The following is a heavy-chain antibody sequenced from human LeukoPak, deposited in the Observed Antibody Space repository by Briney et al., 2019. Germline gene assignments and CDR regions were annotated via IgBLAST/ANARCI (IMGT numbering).Heavy chain of an antibody. Sequence: GGSLRLSCAASGFTFSSYAMHWVRQAPGKGLEYVSAISSNGGSTYYANSVKGRFTISRDNSKNTLYLQMGSLRAEDMAVYYCARGKLRYDILTGYYFDYWGQGTLVTVSS. CDR2: ISSNGGST. J-gene: IGHJ4*02. D-gene: IGHD3-9*01. CDR1: GFTFSSYA. V-gene: IGHV3-64*01. CDR3: ARGKLRYDILTGYYFDY.